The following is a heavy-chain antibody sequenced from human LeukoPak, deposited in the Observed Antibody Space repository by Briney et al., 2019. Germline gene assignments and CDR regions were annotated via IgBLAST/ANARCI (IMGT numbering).Heavy chain of an antibody. D-gene: IGHD1-1*01. V-gene: IGHV3-7*01. CDR2: IKQDGSEK. CDR3: ARDGTAVNWFDP. Sequence: GWSLRLSCAASGFTFSSYWMSWVRQAPGKGLEGVANIKQDGSEKYYVDSVKGRFTISRDNAKNSLYLQMNSLRAEDTAVYYCARDGTAVNWFDPWGQGTLVTVSS. J-gene: IGHJ5*02. CDR1: GFTFSSYW.